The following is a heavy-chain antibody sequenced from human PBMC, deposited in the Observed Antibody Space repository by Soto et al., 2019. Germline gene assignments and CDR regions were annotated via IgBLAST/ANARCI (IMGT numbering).Heavy chain of an antibody. J-gene: IGHJ6*03. CDR2: SDDTGRT. D-gene: IGHD3-3*01. Sequence: QVQLQESGPGLVKPSETLSLTCTVSGDSISSSYWYWIRQAPGQGLEWIGYSDDTGRTTYNPSPTSRSTFSVDPSNQQYNLKLSTLTAADTAVYYCTRGVLEWLFRDVYYYYMDVGGKGTTVTVSS. CDR1: GDSISSSY. CDR3: TRGVLEWLFRDVYYYYMDV. V-gene: IGHV4-59*01.